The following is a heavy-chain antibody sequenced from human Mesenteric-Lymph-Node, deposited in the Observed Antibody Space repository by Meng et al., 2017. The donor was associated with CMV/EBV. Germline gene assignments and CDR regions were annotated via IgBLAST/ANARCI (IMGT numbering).Heavy chain of an antibody. V-gene: IGHV3-21*01. CDR2: ISSSSSYI. CDR3: TRDRGSRVYSGHHSPSYYYYYYGMDV. Sequence: GESLKISWVASGFTFSTSSMNWVRQAPGKGLEWVSYISSSSSYIYYADSVKGRFTISRDNAKNSLYLQMKSLRAEDTAVYYCTRDRGSRVYSGHHSPSYYYYYYGMDVWGQGTTVTVSS. CDR1: GFTFSTSS. D-gene: IGHD5-12*01. J-gene: IGHJ6*02.